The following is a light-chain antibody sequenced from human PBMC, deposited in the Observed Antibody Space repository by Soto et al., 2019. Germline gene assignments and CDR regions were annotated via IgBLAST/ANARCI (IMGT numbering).Light chain of an antibody. Sequence: DIQMTQSPSTLSASVGDRVTITCRASQFMSVWLAWYQQKPGKAPKLLIYAASTLQSGVPSRFSGSGSGTDFTLTISCLQSEDFATYYCQQYYSYPRTFGQGTKVDIK. J-gene: IGKJ1*01. V-gene: IGKV1-5*01. CDR3: QQYYSYPRT. CDR2: AAS. CDR1: QFMSVW.